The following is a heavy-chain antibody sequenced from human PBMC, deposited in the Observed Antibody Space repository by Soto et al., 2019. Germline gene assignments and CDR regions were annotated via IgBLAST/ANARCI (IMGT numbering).Heavy chain of an antibody. J-gene: IGHJ4*02. CDR2: IYHSGST. V-gene: IGHV4-34*01. CDR3: ARAEWTGSWYFDY. D-gene: IGHD6-13*01. Sequence: PSETLSLTCAVYGGSFSGYYWSGIRQPPGKGLEWIGDIYHSGSTNYNPSLKSRVTISVDTSKNQFSLKLSSVTAADTAVYYCARAEWTGSWYFDYWGQGTLVTVSS. CDR1: GGSFSGYY.